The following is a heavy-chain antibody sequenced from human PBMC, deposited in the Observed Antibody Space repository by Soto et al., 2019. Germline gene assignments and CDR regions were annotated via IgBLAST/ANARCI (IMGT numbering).Heavy chain of an antibody. CDR1: GGDC. D-gene: IGHD2-21*02. J-gene: IGHJ5*02. V-gene: IGHV4-30-4*08. CDR3: ARAMVVTQNWFDP. CDR2: IYYSGST. Sequence: GGDCWICIRQPPGKGLEWIGYIYYSGSTYYNPSLKSRVTISVDTSKNQFSLKLSSVTVADTAVYYCARAMVVTQNWFDPWGQGTLVTVSS.